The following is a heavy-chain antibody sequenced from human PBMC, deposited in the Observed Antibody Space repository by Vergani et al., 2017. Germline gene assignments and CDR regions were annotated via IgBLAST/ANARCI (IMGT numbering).Heavy chain of an antibody. Sequence: QVQLVESGGGVVQPGRSLRLSCAASGFTFSSYGMHWVRQAPGKGLEWVAVIWYDGSNKYYADSVKGRFTISRDNSKNTLYLQMNSLRAEDTAVYYCARDSRAVTTGHNWFDPWGQGTLVTGSS. CDR2: IWYDGSNK. J-gene: IGHJ5*02. D-gene: IGHD4-17*01. CDR1: GFTFSSYG. V-gene: IGHV3-33*01. CDR3: ARDSRAVTTGHNWFDP.